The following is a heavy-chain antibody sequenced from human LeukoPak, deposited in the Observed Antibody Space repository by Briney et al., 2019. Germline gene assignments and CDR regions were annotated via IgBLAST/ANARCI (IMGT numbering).Heavy chain of an antibody. D-gene: IGHD6-19*01. V-gene: IGHV3-23*01. CDR1: GFTFNTYA. Sequence: PGGSLRLSCAASGFTFNTYALSWVRQAPGKGLEWVSAIGGGGASTYYADSVKGRFTISRDNSKNTLYLQMNSLRAEDTAVYYCARDPDSRIAVAGTPFDYWGQGTLVTVSS. CDR3: ARDPDSRIAVAGTPFDY. J-gene: IGHJ4*02. CDR2: IGGGGAST.